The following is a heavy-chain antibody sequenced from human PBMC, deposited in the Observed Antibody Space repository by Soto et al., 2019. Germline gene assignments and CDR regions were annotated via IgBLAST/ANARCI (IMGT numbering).Heavy chain of an antibody. CDR1: GYTFTSYY. Sequence: QVQLMQSGAEVKKPGASVTISCKASGYTFTSYYIHWVRQAPRQGLEWMAIINPSGGSTNYAQKFQGRVTVTRDTSTSTVNMELSSLSSEDTDVYYCARDLTAAAYWGQGTLVTVSS. J-gene: IGHJ4*02. V-gene: IGHV1-46*01. D-gene: IGHD2-2*01. CDR2: INPSGGST. CDR3: ARDLTAAAY.